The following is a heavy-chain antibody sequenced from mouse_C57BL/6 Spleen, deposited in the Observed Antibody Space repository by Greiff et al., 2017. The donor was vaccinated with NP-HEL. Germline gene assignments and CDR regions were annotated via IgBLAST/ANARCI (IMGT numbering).Heavy chain of an antibody. J-gene: IGHJ3*01. CDR2: IWSGGST. D-gene: IGHD1-1*01. CDR3: ARLITTVVEPFAY. V-gene: IGHV2-2*01. Sequence: QVQLKESGPGLVQPSQCLSITCTVSGFSLTSYGVHWVRQSPGKGLEWLGVIWSGGSTDYNAAFISRLSISKDNSKSQVFFKMNSLQADDTAIYYCARLITTVVEPFAYWGQGTLVTVSA. CDR1: GFSLTSYG.